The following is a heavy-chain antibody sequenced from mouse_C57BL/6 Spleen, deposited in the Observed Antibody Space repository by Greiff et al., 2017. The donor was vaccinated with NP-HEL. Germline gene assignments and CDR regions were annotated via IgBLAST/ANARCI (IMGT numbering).Heavy chain of an antibody. Sequence: QVHVKQSGAELVKPGASVKLSCKASGYTFTSYWMHWVKQRPGQGLEWIGMIHPNSGSTNYNEKFKSKATLTVDKSSSTAYMQLSSLTSEDSAVYYCAREDERDYWGQGTTLTVSS. CDR3: AREDERDY. J-gene: IGHJ2*01. V-gene: IGHV1-64*01. CDR1: GYTFTSYW. CDR2: IHPNSGST.